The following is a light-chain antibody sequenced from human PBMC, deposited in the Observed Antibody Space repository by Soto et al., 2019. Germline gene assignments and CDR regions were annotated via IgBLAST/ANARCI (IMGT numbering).Light chain of an antibody. V-gene: IGKV1-5*01. CDR3: QQYNSYSWT. J-gene: IGKJ1*01. CDR1: QSINSW. CDR2: DAS. Sequence: DTQMTHSPSTLSASVGDRVTITCRASQSINSWLAWYQQKPGKAPKLLIYDASSLESGVPSRFSGSGSGTEFTLTISTLQPDDFATYYCQQYNSYSWTFGQGTKVEIK.